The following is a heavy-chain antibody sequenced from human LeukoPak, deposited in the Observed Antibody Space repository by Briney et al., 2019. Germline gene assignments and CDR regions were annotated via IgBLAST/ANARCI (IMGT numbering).Heavy chain of an antibody. CDR1: GYTFTGYY. J-gene: IGHJ4*02. Sequence: ASVKVSCKASGYTFTGYYMHWVRQAPGQGLEWMGWINPNSGGTNYAQKFQGRVTMTRDTSISTAYMELSRLRSDDTAVYYCAFNVVGTRGVSFDYWGQGTLVTVSS. CDR3: AFNVVGTRGVSFDY. D-gene: IGHD3-10*01. V-gene: IGHV1-2*02. CDR2: INPNSGGT.